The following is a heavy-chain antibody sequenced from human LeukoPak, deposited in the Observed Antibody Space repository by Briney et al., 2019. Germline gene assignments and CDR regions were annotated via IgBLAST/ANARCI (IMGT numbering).Heavy chain of an antibody. J-gene: IGHJ5*02. CDR3: ARGYYDSSGYYRYGNWFDP. D-gene: IGHD3-22*01. V-gene: IGHV4-4*07. Sequence: SETLSLTCTVSGGSISSYFWSWIRQPAGKGLEWIGRIYTSGSTNYNPSLKSRVTISVDKSKNQFSLKLSSVTAADTAVYYCARGYYDSSGYYRYGNWFDPWGQGTLVTVSS. CDR2: IYTSGST. CDR1: GGSISSYF.